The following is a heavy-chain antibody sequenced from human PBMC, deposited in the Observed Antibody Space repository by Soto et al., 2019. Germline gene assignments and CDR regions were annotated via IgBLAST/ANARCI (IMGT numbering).Heavy chain of an antibody. CDR1: GFTFSSYA. CDR2: ISYDGSNK. CDR3: ARDPYSSSWSYYYYYYGMDV. J-gene: IGHJ6*02. Sequence: GGSLRLSCAASGFTFSSYAMHWVRQAPGKGLEWVAVISYDGSNKYYADSVKGRFTISRDNSKNTLYLQMNSLRAEDTAVYYWARDPYSSSWSYYYYYYGMDVWGQGTTVTVSS. D-gene: IGHD6-13*01. V-gene: IGHV3-30-3*01.